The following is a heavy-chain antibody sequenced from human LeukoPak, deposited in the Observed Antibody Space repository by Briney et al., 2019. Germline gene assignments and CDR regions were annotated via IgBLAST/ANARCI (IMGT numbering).Heavy chain of an antibody. J-gene: IGHJ3*02. CDR1: GFTFSNYN. V-gene: IGHV3-21*01. CDR2: ITSTSSYI. CDR3: AKDRRAAYYYEAFDI. D-gene: IGHD3-10*01. Sequence: GGSLRLSCAASGFTFSNYNMNWVRQAPGKGLEWVSSITSTSSYIYYADSVKGRFTISRDNSKNTLFLQMNSLRAEDTAVYYCAKDRRAAYYYEAFDIWGQGTMVTVSS.